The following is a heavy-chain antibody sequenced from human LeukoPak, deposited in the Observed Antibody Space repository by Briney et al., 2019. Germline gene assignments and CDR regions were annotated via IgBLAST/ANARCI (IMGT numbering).Heavy chain of an antibody. Sequence: GESLRLSCAASGFSFSSYSMNWVRQAPGKGLEWVSIISRDSRTIVDADSVKGRFTISRDNAKNSLYLQMNSLRAEDTAVYYCASQALRAVDIWGQGTMVTVSS. J-gene: IGHJ3*02. CDR1: GFSFSSYS. D-gene: IGHD2-15*01. V-gene: IGHV3-21*04. CDR3: ASQALRAVDI. CDR2: ISRDSRTI.